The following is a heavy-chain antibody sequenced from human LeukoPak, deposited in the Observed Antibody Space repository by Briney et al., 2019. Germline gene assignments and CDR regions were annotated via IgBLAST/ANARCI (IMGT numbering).Heavy chain of an antibody. Sequence: GGSLRLSCAASGFTFSSYGMHRVRQAPGKGLEWVAVISYDGSNKYYADSVKGRFTISRDNSKNTLYLQMNSLRAEDTAVYYCAKLGTGIAAAGHFDYWGQGTLVTVSS. J-gene: IGHJ4*02. V-gene: IGHV3-30*18. D-gene: IGHD6-13*01. CDR3: AKLGTGIAAAGHFDY. CDR2: ISYDGSNK. CDR1: GFTFSSYG.